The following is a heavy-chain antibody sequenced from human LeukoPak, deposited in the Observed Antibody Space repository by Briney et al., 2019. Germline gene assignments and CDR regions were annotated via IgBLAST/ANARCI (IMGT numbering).Heavy chain of an antibody. CDR1: GYTFTSYG. CDR2: IITYNGNT. J-gene: IGHJ6*03. D-gene: IGHD4-17*01. V-gene: IGHV1-18*01. Sequence: ASVKVSCKTSGYTFTSYGLSWVRQAPGQGLEWMGCIITYNGNTYYSQKLQGRVTMTTDTSTSTAYMELRSLRSDDTAVYYCAKTTVTSEEYFYYYMDVWGRGTTVTVSS. CDR3: AKTTVTSEEYFYYYMDV.